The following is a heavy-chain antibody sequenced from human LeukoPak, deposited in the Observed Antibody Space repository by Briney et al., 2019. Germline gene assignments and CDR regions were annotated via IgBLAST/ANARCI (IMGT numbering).Heavy chain of an antibody. Sequence: KPGSSVKVSCKASGGTFSSYAISWVRQAPGQGLEWMGRIIPIFGTANYAQKFQGRVTITTDESTSTAYMELSSLRSEDTAVYYCARATYDFWSGYLGWFDPWGQGTLVTVSS. CDR3: ARATYDFWSGYLGWFDP. D-gene: IGHD3/OR15-3a*01. CDR1: GGTFSSYA. CDR2: IIPIFGTA. V-gene: IGHV1-69*05. J-gene: IGHJ5*02.